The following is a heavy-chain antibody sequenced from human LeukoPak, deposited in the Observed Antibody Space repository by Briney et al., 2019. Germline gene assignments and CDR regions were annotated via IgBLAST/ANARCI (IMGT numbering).Heavy chain of an antibody. V-gene: IGHV4-39*01. D-gene: IGHD6-13*01. CDR1: GGSISSSSYY. CDR2: IYYSGST. CDR3: ARHRHSSSCYGYDY. Sequence: PSETLSLTCTVSGGSISSSSYYWGWIRQPPGKGLEWIGSIYYSGSTYYNPSLKSRVTISVDTSKNQFSLKLSYVTAADTAVYYCARHRHSSSCYGYDYWGQGTLVTVSS. J-gene: IGHJ4*02.